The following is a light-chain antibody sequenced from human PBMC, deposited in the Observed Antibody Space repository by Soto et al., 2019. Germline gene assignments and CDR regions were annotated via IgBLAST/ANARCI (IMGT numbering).Light chain of an antibody. Sequence: PMTPFPSTLSASVGDRVAITCRASQSISPWLAWYQQKPGKAPXXLIYKAFSLQSGVPSRFSGSGSGTDFPLTISSLQPDDSATDDCQQYNSYSTFGQGTKVDIK. V-gene: IGKV1-5*03. CDR3: QQYNSYST. J-gene: IGKJ1*01. CDR2: KAF. CDR1: QSISPW.